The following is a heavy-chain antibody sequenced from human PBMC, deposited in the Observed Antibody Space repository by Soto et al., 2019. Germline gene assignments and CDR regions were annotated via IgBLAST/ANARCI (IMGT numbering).Heavy chain of an antibody. Sequence: ASVKVSCKASGYTFTGYYMHWVRQAPGQGLEWMGWINPNSGGTNYAQKFQGWVTMTRDTSISTAYMELSRLRSDDTAVYYCARGGPFTIFALYYFDYWGPGTLVTVSS. CDR3: ARGGPFTIFALYYFDY. CDR2: INPNSGGT. V-gene: IGHV1-2*04. CDR1: GYTFTGYY. D-gene: IGHD3-3*01. J-gene: IGHJ4*02.